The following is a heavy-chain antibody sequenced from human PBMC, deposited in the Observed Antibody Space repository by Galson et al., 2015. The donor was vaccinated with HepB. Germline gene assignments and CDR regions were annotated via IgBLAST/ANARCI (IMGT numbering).Heavy chain of an antibody. CDR2: IDPGDSYT. J-gene: IGHJ4*02. CDR3: ARHKPAALRLVDLSFNY. D-gene: IGHD3-16*02. CDR1: GYSFAAFW. Sequence: SGAEVKEPGESLRISCKGSGYSFAAFWISWVRQMPGKGLEWMGRIDPGDSYTNYSPSFEGHVTISADRSIGAAYLQWNSLKASDSGVYHCARHKPAALRLVDLSFNYWGQGTLVTVSS. V-gene: IGHV5-10-1*01.